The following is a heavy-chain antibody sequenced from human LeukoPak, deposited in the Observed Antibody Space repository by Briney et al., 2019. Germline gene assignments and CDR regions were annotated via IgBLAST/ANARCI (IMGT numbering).Heavy chain of an antibody. D-gene: IGHD1-26*01. CDR3: ARDTTPRRYYFDY. CDR2: ISSSSSYI. V-gene: IGHV3-21*01. Sequence: GGSLRLSCAASGFTFSSHVMSWVRQAPGKGLEWVSSISSSSSYIYYADSVKGRFTISRDNAKNSLYLQMNSLRAEDTAVYYCARDTTPRRYYFDYWGQGTLVTVSS. J-gene: IGHJ4*02. CDR1: GFTFSSHV.